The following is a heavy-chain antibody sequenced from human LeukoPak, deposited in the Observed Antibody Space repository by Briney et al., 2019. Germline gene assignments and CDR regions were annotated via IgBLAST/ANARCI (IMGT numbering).Heavy chain of an antibody. D-gene: IGHD2-15*01. CDR2: IYTRGST. CDR3: ARGRYCSADICSGGDAFDI. Sequence: PSETLSLTCTVSGGSINNYYWSWIRQPAGKGLEWIGRIYTRGSTNSNPSLKSRVTMSVDTSKNQFSLKLSSVTAADTAVYYCARGRYCSADICSGGDAFDIWGQGTMVSVSS. CDR1: GGSINNYY. J-gene: IGHJ3*02. V-gene: IGHV4-4*07.